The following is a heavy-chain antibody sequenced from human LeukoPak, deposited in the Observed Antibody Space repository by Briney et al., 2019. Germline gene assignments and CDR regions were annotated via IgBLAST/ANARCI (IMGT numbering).Heavy chain of an antibody. CDR1: GYTFTSYG. J-gene: IGHJ4*02. CDR3: ARDDRAVAGWGDFDY. V-gene: IGHV1-18*01. D-gene: IGHD6-19*01. Sequence: ASVKVSCKASGYTFTSYGISWVRQAPGQGLEWMVWISAYNGNTNYAQKLQGRVTMTTDTSTSTAYMELRSLRSDDTAVYYCARDDRAVAGWGDFDYWGQGTLVTVSS. CDR2: ISAYNGNT.